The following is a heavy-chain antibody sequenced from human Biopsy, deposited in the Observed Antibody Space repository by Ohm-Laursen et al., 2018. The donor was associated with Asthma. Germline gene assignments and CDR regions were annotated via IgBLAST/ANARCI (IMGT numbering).Heavy chain of an antibody. V-gene: IGHV1-3*04. Sequence: ASVKVSCKASGYNFISFVIHWVRQAPGQRLEWMGWVNTGNGDTKYSQKFQGRATITRDTSASTAYMELRSLRSEDTATYYCARTYYDFLTGQVKDVFGVWGQGTMVTVSS. D-gene: IGHD3-9*01. CDR1: GYNFISFV. CDR2: VNTGNGDT. CDR3: ARTYYDFLTGQVKDVFGV. J-gene: IGHJ3*01.